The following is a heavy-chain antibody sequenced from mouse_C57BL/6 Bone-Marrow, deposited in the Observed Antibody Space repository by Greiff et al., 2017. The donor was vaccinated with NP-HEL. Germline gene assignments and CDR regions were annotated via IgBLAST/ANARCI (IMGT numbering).Heavy chain of an antibody. CDR3: ARWGLIYYYGSSHYYFDY. V-gene: IGHV1-64*01. CDR1: GYTFTSYW. Sequence: VKLQQPGAELVKPGASVKLSCKASGYTFTSYWMHWVKQRPGQGLEWIGMIHPNSGSTNYNEKFKSKATLTVDKSSSTAYMQLSSLTSDDSAVYYCARWGLIYYYGSSHYYFDYWGQGTTLTVSS. D-gene: IGHD1-1*01. J-gene: IGHJ2*01. CDR2: IHPNSGST.